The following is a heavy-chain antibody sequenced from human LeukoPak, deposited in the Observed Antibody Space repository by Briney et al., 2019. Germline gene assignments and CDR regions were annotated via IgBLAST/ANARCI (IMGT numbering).Heavy chain of an antibody. CDR3: ARAWESMAGYYFDY. CDR1: GGTFSSYA. D-gene: IGHD1-26*01. V-gene: IGHV1-69*04. CDR2: IIPILGIA. Sequence: SVKVSCKASGGTFSSYAISWVRQAPGQGLEWMGRIIPILGIANYAQKFQGRITMTRDISTNTVYMELSSLTSEDTAVYYCARAWESMAGYYFDYWGQGTLVTVSS. J-gene: IGHJ4*02.